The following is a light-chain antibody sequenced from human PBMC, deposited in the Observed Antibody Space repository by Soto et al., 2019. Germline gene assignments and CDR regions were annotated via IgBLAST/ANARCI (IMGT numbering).Light chain of an antibody. CDR2: RNN. CDR3: AAWADSLKV. Sequence: QSVLTQPPSASGTPGQRVTISCSGSSSNIGSNYVYWYQQLPGTAPKLLIYRNNQRPSGVPDRFSGSKSGTSASLAISGLRSEDEADYYCAAWADSLKVFGTGTKVPVL. J-gene: IGLJ1*01. V-gene: IGLV1-47*01. CDR1: SSNIGSNY.